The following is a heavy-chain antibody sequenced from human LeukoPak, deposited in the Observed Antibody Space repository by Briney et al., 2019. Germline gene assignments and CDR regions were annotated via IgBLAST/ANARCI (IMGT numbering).Heavy chain of an antibody. D-gene: IGHD3-22*01. CDR1: GFTLNNNA. CDR3: AKYYYVSSDYLYYFDN. J-gene: IGHJ4*02. CDR2: IRSGGDKT. Sequence: PGGSLRLSCAASGFTLNNNAMSWVRQAPGKGLEWVASIRSGGDKTHYADSVKGRFIISRDNSKNTLYLQMTSLRAEDTAVYYCAKYYYVSSDYLYYFDNWGQGALVTVSS. V-gene: IGHV3-23*01.